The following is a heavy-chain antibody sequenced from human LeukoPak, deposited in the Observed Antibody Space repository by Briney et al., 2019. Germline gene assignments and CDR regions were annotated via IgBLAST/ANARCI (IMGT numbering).Heavy chain of an antibody. V-gene: IGHV3-23*01. CDR3: AKSPTVTTEFDY. J-gene: IGHJ4*02. CDR2: ISGSGGST. Sequence: GGSLRLSCAASGFTFSSYAISWVRQAPGKGLEWVSGISGSGGSTYYADSVKGRFTISRDNSKNTLYLQMNSLRAEDTAVYYCAKSPTVTTEFDYWGQGTLVTVSS. D-gene: IGHD4-17*01. CDR1: GFTFSSYA.